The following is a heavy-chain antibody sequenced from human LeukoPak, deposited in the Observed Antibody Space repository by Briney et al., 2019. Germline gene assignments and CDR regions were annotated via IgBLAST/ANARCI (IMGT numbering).Heavy chain of an antibody. D-gene: IGHD1-1*01. CDR2: NQPGDSDT. V-gene: IGHV5-51*01. Sequence: GESLKIPCKGSGYSLTSYRNRRVRQMPGKSLEWKGNNQPGDSDTRYSPSFQGQVTISADKSNSTAYLQWSSLKASDTAMYYCARGGTTDYYYYGMDVWGQGTTVTVSS. CDR1: GYSLTSYR. J-gene: IGHJ6*02. CDR3: ARGGTTDYYYYGMDV.